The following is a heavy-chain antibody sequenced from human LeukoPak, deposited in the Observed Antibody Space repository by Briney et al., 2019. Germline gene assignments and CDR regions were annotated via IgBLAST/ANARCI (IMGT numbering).Heavy chain of an antibody. CDR2: INSDGSST. CDR1: GFTFSKHW. CDR3: TRGRGYSYGWIGEKLLDY. Sequence: GGSLRLSCAASGFTFSKHWMHWVRQAPGKGLVWVSRINSDGSSTTYADSVEGRFTISRDNAKNTLYLQMNSLKTEDAAVYYCTRGRGYSYGWIGEKLLDYWGQGTLVTVSS. D-gene: IGHD5-18*01. V-gene: IGHV3-74*01. J-gene: IGHJ4*02.